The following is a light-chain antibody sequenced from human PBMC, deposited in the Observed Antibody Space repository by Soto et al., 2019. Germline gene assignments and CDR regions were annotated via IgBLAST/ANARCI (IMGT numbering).Light chain of an antibody. CDR1: QGISSF. Sequence: IQLPQTPSSLSASVGDRVTITCRASQGISSFLAWYQQKPGKAPKLLLCAASSLQSGVPSRFSGSGFGTDFTLPIPSLQPEDFAPYYCHPVESYPSTFGGGTKVEMK. CDR2: AAS. V-gene: IGKV1-9*01. CDR3: HPVESYPST. J-gene: IGKJ4*01.